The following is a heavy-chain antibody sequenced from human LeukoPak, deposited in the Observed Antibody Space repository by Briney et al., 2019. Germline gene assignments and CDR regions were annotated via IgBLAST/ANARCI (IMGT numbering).Heavy chain of an antibody. D-gene: IGHD6-19*01. V-gene: IGHV3-9*01. Sequence: GRSLRLSCAASGFTFDDYAMHWVRQAPGKGLEWVSGISWNSGSIGYADSVKGRFTISRDNAKNSLYLQMNSLRAEDTALYYCAKGDSSGWYDPYFDYWGQGTLVTVSS. CDR3: AKGDSSGWYDPYFDY. CDR2: ISWNSGSI. CDR1: GFTFDDYA. J-gene: IGHJ4*02.